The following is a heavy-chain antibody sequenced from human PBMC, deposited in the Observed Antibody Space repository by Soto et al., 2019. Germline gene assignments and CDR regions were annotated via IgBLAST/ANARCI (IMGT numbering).Heavy chain of an antibody. V-gene: IGHV4-39*01. CDR3: ANGFLIAVAGTRSWFYA. J-gene: IGHJ5*02. D-gene: IGHD6-19*01. Sequence: SETLSLTCTVSGGSISSSSYYWGWIRQPPGKGLEWIGSIYYSGSTYYNPSLKSRVTISVDTSKNQFSLKLSSVTAADTAVYYCANGFLIAVAGTRSWFYAWGQGSLVPVSS. CDR1: GGSISSSSYY. CDR2: IYYSGST.